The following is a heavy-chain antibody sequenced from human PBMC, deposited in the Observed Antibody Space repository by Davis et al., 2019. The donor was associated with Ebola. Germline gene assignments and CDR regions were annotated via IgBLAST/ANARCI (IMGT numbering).Heavy chain of an antibody. D-gene: IGHD3-3*01. J-gene: IGHJ5*02. CDR3: ARVDYDFWSGYNWFDP. CDR2: IYYSGST. V-gene: IGHV4-59*01. Sequence: SETLSFTCTVSGGSISSYYWSWIRQPPGKGLEWIGYIYYSGSTNYNPSLKSRVTISVDTSKNQFSLKLSSVTAADTAVYYCARVDYDFWSGYNWFDPWGQGTLVTVSS. CDR1: GGSISSYY.